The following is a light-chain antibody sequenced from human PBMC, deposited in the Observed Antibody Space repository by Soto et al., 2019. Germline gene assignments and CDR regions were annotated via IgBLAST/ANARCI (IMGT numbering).Light chain of an antibody. CDR2: WAS. V-gene: IGKV4-1*01. J-gene: IGKJ2*01. CDR3: QQHYSTPYT. CDR1: QSVLYSSNNKNY. Sequence: DIVMTQSPDSLAVSLGETATINCKSSQSVLYSSNNKNYLAWYQQKPGQPPKLLIYWASTRESGVPDRFSGSGSGTDFTLTICSLQAEDVAVYYCQQHYSTPYTFGQGTKLEIK.